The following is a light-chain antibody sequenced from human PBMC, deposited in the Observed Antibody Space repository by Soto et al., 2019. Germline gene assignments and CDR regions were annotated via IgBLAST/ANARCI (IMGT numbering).Light chain of an antibody. J-gene: IGKJ4*01. Sequence: EIVLTQSPDTLSLSPGERATLSCRASQSVSSALLAWYQQKPGQAPRLLIYRASTRATGIPDRFTGSGSGTDFTLTVSRLDPEDFTVYYCQQYESSPLSFGGGNKVEIK. CDR1: QSVSSAL. V-gene: IGKV3-20*01. CDR3: QQYESSPLS. CDR2: RAS.